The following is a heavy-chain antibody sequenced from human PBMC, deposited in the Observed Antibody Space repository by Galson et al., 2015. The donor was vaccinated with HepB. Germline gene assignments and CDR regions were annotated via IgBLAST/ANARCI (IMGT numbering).Heavy chain of an antibody. J-gene: IGHJ5*02. D-gene: IGHD1-26*01. CDR3: ARDGMGARGWFDP. V-gene: IGHV3-53*01. CDR1: GLSVSNNY. Sequence: SLRLSCAASGLSVSNNYMAWVRQAPGKGLEWVSVIYAGGSTYYADSVKGRFSISRDNSKNTLYLRMNSLRAEDTAVYYCARDGMGARGWFDPWGQGTLVTVSS. CDR2: IYAGGST.